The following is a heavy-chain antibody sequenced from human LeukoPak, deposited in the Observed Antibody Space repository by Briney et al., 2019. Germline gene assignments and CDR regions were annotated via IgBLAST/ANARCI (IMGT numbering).Heavy chain of an antibody. CDR1: GFIFSSYS. D-gene: IGHD5-18*01. CDR3: ARDRSGYTFDD. Sequence: GGSLRLSCAASGFIFSSYSMNWVRQAPGKGLEWVSSISATGNYIYYADSVKGRFTISRDNVKNSLYLQMNSLRAEDTAVYYCARDRSGYTFDDWGQGTLVTVSS. V-gene: IGHV3-21*01. CDR2: ISATGNYI. J-gene: IGHJ4*02.